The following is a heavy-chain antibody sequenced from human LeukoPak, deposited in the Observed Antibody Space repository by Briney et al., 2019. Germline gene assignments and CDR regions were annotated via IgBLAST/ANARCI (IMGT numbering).Heavy chain of an antibody. V-gene: IGHV3-30*18. J-gene: IGHJ4*02. CDR1: GFTFSSYG. CDR3: AKDHGRAFGY. CDR2: ISYDGSNK. D-gene: IGHD1-26*01. Sequence: GGSLRLSCAASGFTFSSYGMHWVRQAPGKGLEWVAVISYDGSNKYYADSVKGRFTISGDNSKNTLYLQMNSLRAEDTAVYYCAKDHGRAFGYWGQGTLVTVSS.